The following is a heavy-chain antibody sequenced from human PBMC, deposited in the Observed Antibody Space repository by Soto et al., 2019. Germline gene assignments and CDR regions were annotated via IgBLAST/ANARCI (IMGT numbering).Heavy chain of an antibody. Sequence: QVQLQESGPGLVKPSGTLSLTCAVSGGAISSRNWWSWVRQHPGKGLEWIGEIDHSGRTNYNPSLKSRVTISVDKSKNQCSLKLSSVTAADTAVYYCARDRYGSGRYLIDYWGQGTLVTVSS. CDR3: ARDRYGSGRYLIDY. V-gene: IGHV4-4*02. J-gene: IGHJ4*02. D-gene: IGHD3-10*01. CDR2: IDHSGRT. CDR1: GGAISSRNW.